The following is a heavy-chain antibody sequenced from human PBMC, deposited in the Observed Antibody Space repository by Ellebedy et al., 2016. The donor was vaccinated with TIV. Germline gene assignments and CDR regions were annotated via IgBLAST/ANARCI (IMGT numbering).Heavy chain of an antibody. CDR1: GFTFRSYG. D-gene: IGHD3-22*01. CDR2: ISYDGSDK. J-gene: IGHJ4*02. CDR3: GRYYESSGGSYFDY. Sequence: GESLKISCAASGFTFRSYGMPWLCQAPGRGLEWLAVISYDGSDKSYGDSVKGRFTISRDNSKNTLYLQMNSRRVEDTDVYYCGRYYESSGGSYFDYWGQGTLVTVSS. V-gene: IGHV3-30*03.